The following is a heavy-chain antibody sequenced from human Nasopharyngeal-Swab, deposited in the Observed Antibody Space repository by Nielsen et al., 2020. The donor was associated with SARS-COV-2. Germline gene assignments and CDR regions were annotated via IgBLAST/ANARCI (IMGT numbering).Heavy chain of an antibody. J-gene: IGHJ5*02. D-gene: IGHD2-2*01. CDR1: GYFFTGYW. V-gene: IGHV5-51*01. CDR3: ASLPNPYQGWFDP. CDR2: IYPGDSDT. Sequence: GASLEISCTGSGYFFTGYWIGWVRQMPGKGLEWMGIIYPGDSDTRYSPSFQGQATISADKSISTAYLQWSSLKASDTAMYYCASLPNPYQGWFDPWGQGTLVTVSS.